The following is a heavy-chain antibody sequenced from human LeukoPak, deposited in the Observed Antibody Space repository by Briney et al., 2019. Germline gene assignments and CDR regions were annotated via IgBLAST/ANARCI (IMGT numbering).Heavy chain of an antibody. D-gene: IGHD6-19*01. CDR3: ARDADSSGWHDAFDI. CDR1: GYTFTSYG. Sequence: ASVKVSCKASGYTFTSYGISWVRQVPGQGLEWMGWISAYNGNTNYAQKLQGRVTMTTDTSTSTAYMELRSLRSDDTAVYYCARDADSSGWHDAFDIWGQGTMVTVSS. J-gene: IGHJ3*02. V-gene: IGHV1-18*01. CDR2: ISAYNGNT.